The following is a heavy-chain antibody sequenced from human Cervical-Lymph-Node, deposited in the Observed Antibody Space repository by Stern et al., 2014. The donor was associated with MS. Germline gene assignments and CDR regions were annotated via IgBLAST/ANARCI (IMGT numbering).Heavy chain of an antibody. V-gene: IGHV4-59*01. J-gene: IGHJ3*02. CDR3: ARPNDYGDYHLGHAFDI. CDR1: GGSISSYY. Sequence: QLQLQESGPGLVKPSETLSLTCTVSGGSISSYYWSWIRQPPGKGLEWIGYIYYSGSTNYNPSLKSRVTISVDTSKNQFSLKLSSVTAADTAVYYCARPNDYGDYHLGHAFDIWGQGTMVIVSS. D-gene: IGHD4-17*01. CDR2: IYYSGST.